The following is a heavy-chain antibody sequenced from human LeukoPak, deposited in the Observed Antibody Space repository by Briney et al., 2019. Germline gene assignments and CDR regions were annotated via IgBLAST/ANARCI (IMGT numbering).Heavy chain of an antibody. J-gene: IGHJ4*02. Sequence: PGGSLRLSCAASGFTVSSNYMSWVRQAPGKGLEWVSVIYSGGSTYYADSVKGRFTISRDNSKNTLYLQMNSLRAEDTAVYYCARAFYDFWSGGEFDYWGQGTLVTVSS. CDR2: IYSGGST. CDR1: GFTVSSNY. CDR3: ARAFYDFWSGGEFDY. V-gene: IGHV3-66*01. D-gene: IGHD3-3*01.